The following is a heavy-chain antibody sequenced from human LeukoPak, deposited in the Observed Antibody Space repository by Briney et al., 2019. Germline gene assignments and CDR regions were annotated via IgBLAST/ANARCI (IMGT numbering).Heavy chain of an antibody. CDR3: ARGRHSPLRTDCGGDCEHSYYYYYYMDV. CDR1: GGSISSSSYY. V-gene: IGHV4-39*07. J-gene: IGHJ6*03. CDR2: IYYSGST. D-gene: IGHD2-21*01. Sequence: SETLSLTCTVSGGSISSSSYYWGWIRQPPGKGLEWIGSIYYSGSTYYNPSLKSRVTISVDTSKNQFSLKLSSVTAADTAVYYCARGRHSPLRTDCGGDCEHSYYYYYYMDVWGKGTTVTVSS.